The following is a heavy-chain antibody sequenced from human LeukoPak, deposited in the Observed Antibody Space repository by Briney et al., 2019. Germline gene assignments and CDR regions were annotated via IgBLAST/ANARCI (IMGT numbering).Heavy chain of an antibody. J-gene: IGHJ4*02. V-gene: IGHV4-59*12. Sequence: PSETLSLTCTVSGGSISSYYWSWIRQPPGKGLEWIGYIYYSGSTNYNPSLKSRVTISVDRSKNQFSLKLSSVTAADTAVYYCARTHYDILTHWGQGTLVTVSS. CDR1: GGSISSYY. CDR2: IYYSGST. CDR3: ARTHYDILTH. D-gene: IGHD3-9*01.